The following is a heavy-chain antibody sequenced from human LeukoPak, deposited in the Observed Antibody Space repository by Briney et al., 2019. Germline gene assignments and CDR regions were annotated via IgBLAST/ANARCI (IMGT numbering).Heavy chain of an antibody. D-gene: IGHD5-18*01. CDR2: ISAKNGNT. CDR3: ARDTAMPLIDDAFDI. CDR1: GYTFTNYG. V-gene: IGHV1-18*01. Sequence: GASVTVSCKASGYTFTNYGISWVRQAPGQGLEWMGWISAKNGNTKYAETFQGRVTMTTSTPTSTAYMELGSLRSDDTAVYYCARDTAMPLIDDAFDIWGQGTMVTVSS. J-gene: IGHJ3*02.